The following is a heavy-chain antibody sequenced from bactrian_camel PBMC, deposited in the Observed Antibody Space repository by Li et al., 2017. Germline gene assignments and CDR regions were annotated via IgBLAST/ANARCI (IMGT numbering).Heavy chain of an antibody. CDR2: INSGGGST. J-gene: IGHJ6*01. CDR3: VKGARAWAAGTYFGY. V-gene: IGHV3S31*01. CDR1: GFTFSSYA. D-gene: IGHD6*01. Sequence: VQLVESGGGSVQPGGSLRLSCAASGFTFSSYAMFWVRQAPGKGLEWVSAINSGGGSTYYADSVKGRFTISRDNAKNTLYLQLNSLKTEDTAMYYCVKGARAWAAGTYFGYWGQGTQVTVS.